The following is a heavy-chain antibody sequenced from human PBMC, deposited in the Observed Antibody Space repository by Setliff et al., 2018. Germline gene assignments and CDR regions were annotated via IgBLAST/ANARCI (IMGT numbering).Heavy chain of an antibody. CDR1: GFTFSYAW. CDR2: SKSKTAGGAI. D-gene: IGHD2-2*02. Sequence: AGSLRLSCAASGFTFSYAWMHWVRQAPGKGLEWVGRSKSKTAGGAIDYAAPVTGRVTISRDDSKNTLYLQMSSLKTEDTAMYYCTTDRAACSGSSCYNGFDVWGQGTMVTVSS. J-gene: IGHJ3*01. CDR3: TTDRAACSGSSCYNGFDV. V-gene: IGHV3-15*07.